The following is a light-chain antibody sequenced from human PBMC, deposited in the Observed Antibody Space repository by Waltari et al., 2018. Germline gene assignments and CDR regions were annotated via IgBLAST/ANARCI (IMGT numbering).Light chain of an antibody. J-gene: IGLJ3*02. CDR3: ETGGHGTWV. Sequence: QLVVTQSPSASAPLGASVKLTCTLSSGHSSNVLAWLQQRPEKGPRYLMKVNRDGSHSKGDELPDRFSGSSSGAEHYPTISSLQSDDEADYYCETGGHGTWVFGGGTKLTVL. CDR1: SGHSSNV. CDR2: VNRDGSH. V-gene: IGLV4-69*01.